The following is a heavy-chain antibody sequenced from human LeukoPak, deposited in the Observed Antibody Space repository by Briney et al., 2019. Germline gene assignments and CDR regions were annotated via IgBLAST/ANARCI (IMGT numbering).Heavy chain of an antibody. D-gene: IGHD5-24*01. J-gene: IGHJ4*02. CDR2: IYYSGRT. CDR1: VGSISSYY. V-gene: IGHV4-59*01. Sequence: PSETLSLTCTVSVGSISSYYWSWIRQPPGRGLEGMGYIYYSGRTNYNPSIKSGGTISVDTSKNQVSLGLGSVTAADAAVYYCARGVRWLQLCYFDYWGQGTLVSVSS. CDR3: ARGVRWLQLCYFDY.